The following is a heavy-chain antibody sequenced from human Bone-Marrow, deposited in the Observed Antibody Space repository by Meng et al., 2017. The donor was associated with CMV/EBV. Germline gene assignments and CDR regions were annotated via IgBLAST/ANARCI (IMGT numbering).Heavy chain of an antibody. D-gene: IGHD6-6*01. Sequence: ETLSLTCAASGFTFSSYSMNWVRQAPGKGLEWVSYISSSSSTIYYADSVKGRFTISRDNAKNSLYLQMNSLRAEDTAVYYCARVKQSSSLGPTYFMDVWGQGTTVTVSS. CDR2: ISSSSSTI. CDR3: ARVKQSSSLGPTYFMDV. CDR1: GFTFSSYS. J-gene: IGHJ6*01. V-gene: IGHV3-48*04.